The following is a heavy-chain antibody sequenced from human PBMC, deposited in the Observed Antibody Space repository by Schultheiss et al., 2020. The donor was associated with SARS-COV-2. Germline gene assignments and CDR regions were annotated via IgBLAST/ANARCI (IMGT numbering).Heavy chain of an antibody. CDR3: ARDRHYYDFWSGFYGMDV. CDR2: INPNSGGT. Sequence: ASVKVSCKASGYTFTGYYMHWVRQAPGQGLEWMGWINPNSGGTNYAQKFQGWVTMTRDTSISTAYMELSRLRSDDTAVYYCARDRHYYDFWSGFYGMDVWGQGTTVTVSS. J-gene: IGHJ6*02. V-gene: IGHV1-2*04. CDR1: GYTFTGYY. D-gene: IGHD3-3*01.